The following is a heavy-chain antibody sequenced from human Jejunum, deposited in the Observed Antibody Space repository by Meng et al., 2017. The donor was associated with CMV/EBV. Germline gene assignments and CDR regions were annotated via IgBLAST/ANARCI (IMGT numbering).Heavy chain of an antibody. J-gene: IGHJ4*02. Sequence: HVQLQLWGPGLLNSSDALSLPCAVYGGSLSPYYWTWIRQIPGKGLEWIGEISYGGITTYTPSLKTRVTLLIDTSKNQFSLKLSSVTAADTAVYYCGMERVNWGQGILVTVSS. D-gene: IGHD1-1*01. CDR3: GMERVN. CDR2: ISYGGIT. V-gene: IGHV4-34*01. CDR1: GGSLSPYY.